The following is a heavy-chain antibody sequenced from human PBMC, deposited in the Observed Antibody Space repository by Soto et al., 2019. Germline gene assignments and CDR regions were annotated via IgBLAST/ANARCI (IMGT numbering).Heavy chain of an antibody. V-gene: IGHV6-1*01. CDR3: ARDRGYCSGGSCYSYYYYYGMDV. CDR1: GDSVSSNSAA. Sequence: SQTLSLTCAISGDSVSSNSAAWNWIRQSPSRGLEWLGRTYYRSKWYNDYAVSVKSRITINPDTSKNQFSLQLNSVTPEDTAVYYCARDRGYCSGGSCYSYYYYYGMDVWGQGTTVT. J-gene: IGHJ6*02. CDR2: TYYRSKWYN. D-gene: IGHD2-15*01.